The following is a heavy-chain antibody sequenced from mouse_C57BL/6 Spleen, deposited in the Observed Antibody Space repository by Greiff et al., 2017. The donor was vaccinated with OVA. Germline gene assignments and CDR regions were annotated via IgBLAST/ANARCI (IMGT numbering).Heavy chain of an antibody. D-gene: IGHD1-1*01. CDR3: ARSGILRFFFDV. Sequence: VQLQQSGAELVKPGASVKLSCTASGFNIKDYYMHWVKQRTEQGLEWIGRIAPDDGETKYAPQFQGTATITADTSSNTAYLQLSSLTSEDTAVYYGARSGILRFFFDVWGTGTTVTVAS. J-gene: IGHJ1*03. CDR2: IAPDDGET. V-gene: IGHV14-2*01. CDR1: GFNIKDYY.